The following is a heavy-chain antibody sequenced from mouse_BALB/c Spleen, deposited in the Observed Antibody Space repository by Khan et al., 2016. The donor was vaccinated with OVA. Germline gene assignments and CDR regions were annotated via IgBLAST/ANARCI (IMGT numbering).Heavy chain of an antibody. CDR2: IWRGGSS. J-gene: IGHJ1*01. Sequence: QVQLKQSGPGLVQPSQSRSITCTVTDFSLSTYGIHWVRQSPGKGLEWLGVIWRGGSSDYNASFISRLSISKDNSKSQVFFKLNSLRTDDTAIYYCTRVYYRYDRYFDVWGAGTTVTVAS. CDR1: DFSLSTYG. CDR3: TRVYYRYDRYFDV. V-gene: IGHV2-4-1*01. D-gene: IGHD2-14*01.